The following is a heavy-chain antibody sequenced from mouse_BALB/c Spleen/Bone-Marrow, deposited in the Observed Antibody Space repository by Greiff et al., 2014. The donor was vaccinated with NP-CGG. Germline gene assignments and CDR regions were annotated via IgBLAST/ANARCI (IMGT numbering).Heavy chain of an antibody. V-gene: IGHV1S56*01. CDR2: IYPGNIHT. Sequence: ESGPELVKPGASVRISCKASGYTFTNFYIHWVKQRPGQGLQWIGWIYPGNIHTKYNEKFKGKATLTADKSSSTAYMQLTSLTSEDSAVDFCAGWGTNVGEALDYWGQGTSVTVSS. D-gene: IGHD1-1*01. CDR3: AGWGTNVGEALDY. J-gene: IGHJ4*01. CDR1: GYTFTNFY.